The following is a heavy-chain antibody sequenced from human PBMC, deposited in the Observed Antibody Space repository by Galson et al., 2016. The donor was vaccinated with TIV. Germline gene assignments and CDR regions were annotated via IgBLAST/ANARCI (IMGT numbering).Heavy chain of an antibody. V-gene: IGHV2-5*05. CDR3: AHIRITLIPDAFYV. CDR2: IYWDDDK. CDR1: GFSLSTTGVG. Sequence: PALVTPTQTLTLTCSFSGFSLSTTGVGVGWIRQPPGGALEWLGVIYWDDDKRYGPSLNNRLTLTGDTSKNQVVLTMTNLDPVDTGTYFCAHIRITLIPDAFYVWGQGTVVTVSS. D-gene: IGHD2/OR15-2a*01. J-gene: IGHJ3*01.